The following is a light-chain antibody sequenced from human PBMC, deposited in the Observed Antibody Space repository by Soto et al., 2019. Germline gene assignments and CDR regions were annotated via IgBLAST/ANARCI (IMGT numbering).Light chain of an antibody. CDR1: NSDVGSYKF. J-gene: IGLJ3*02. CDR2: EAT. CDR3: CSFAGGGATWV. V-gene: IGLV2-23*01. Sequence: QSVLTQPASVSGSPGQSITISCTGTNSDVGSYKFVSWYQQHPGKVPKLIIYEATKRPAGLSNRFSGSKSGNTASLTLSGLQAEDEADYYCCSFAGGGATWVFGGGTKLTVL.